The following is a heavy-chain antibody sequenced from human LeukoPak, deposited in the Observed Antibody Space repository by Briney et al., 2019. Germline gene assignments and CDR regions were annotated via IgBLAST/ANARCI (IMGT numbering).Heavy chain of an antibody. Sequence: GASVKVSCKASGYTFTGYYMHWVRQAPGQGLEWMGWINPNSGGTNYAQKFQGWVTMTRDTSISTAYMELSRLRSDDTAVYYCVSGNDPNNYYYGSGSYYPRGDWFDPWGQGTLVTVSS. CDR2: INPNSGGT. D-gene: IGHD3-10*01. CDR3: VSGNDPNNYYYGSGSYYPRGDWFDP. J-gene: IGHJ5*02. CDR1: GYTFTGYY. V-gene: IGHV1-2*04.